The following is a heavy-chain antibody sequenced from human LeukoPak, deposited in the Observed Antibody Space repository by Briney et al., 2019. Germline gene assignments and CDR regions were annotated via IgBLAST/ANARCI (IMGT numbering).Heavy chain of an antibody. D-gene: IGHD2-15*01. V-gene: IGHV4-61*02. J-gene: IGHJ6*03. CDR3: ARELEVVVAADYYYYYMDV. CDR2: IYTGGGT. CDR1: GGSIRGGIYY. Sequence: PSGTLSLTSAVSGGSIRGGIYYAGSIRHPAGNGLGWIGRIYTGGGTTYNPSRMSRVTISVHTSKNQFSLKLSSVTAADTAVYYCARELEVVVAADYYYYYMDVWGKGTTVTISS.